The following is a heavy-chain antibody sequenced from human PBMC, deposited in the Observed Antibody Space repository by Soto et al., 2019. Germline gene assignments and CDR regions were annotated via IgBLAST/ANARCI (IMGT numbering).Heavy chain of an antibody. CDR3: ATSVSFRYLLLKRFRDA. J-gene: IGHJ6*02. Sequence: QVQLVQFGAEVKKPGSSVKVSCKASGGTFSSYAISWVRQAPGQGLEWLGGVIPIFATANYAQKFQVRAMITVDESTGTAYMELSSLTSEDTAGYYCATSVSFRYLLLKRFRDAWRQGTTLTVSS. V-gene: IGHV1-69*01. CDR2: VIPIFATA. D-gene: IGHD2-15*01. CDR1: GGTFSSYA.